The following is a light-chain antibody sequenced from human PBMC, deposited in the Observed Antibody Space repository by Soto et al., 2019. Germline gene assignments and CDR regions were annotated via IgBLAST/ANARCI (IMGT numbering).Light chain of an antibody. CDR2: GAS. CDR1: QSLGGS. Sequence: IVMTQSPATLSVSPGDGATLSCRASQSLGGSLAWYQQKPGQAPRLLIYGASSRATGIPDRFSGSGSGTDFTLTISRLEPEDFAVYYCQQYGSSRTFGQGTKVDIK. V-gene: IGKV3-20*01. J-gene: IGKJ1*01. CDR3: QQYGSSRT.